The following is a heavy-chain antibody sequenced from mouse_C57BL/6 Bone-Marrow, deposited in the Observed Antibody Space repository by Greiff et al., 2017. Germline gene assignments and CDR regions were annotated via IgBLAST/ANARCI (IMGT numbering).Heavy chain of an antibody. V-gene: IGHV1-74*01. CDR2: IHPSDSDT. J-gene: IGHJ4*01. CDR3: AIHFLITTVVAGAMDY. D-gene: IGHD1-1*01. CDR1: GYTFTSYW. Sequence: QVQLQQPGAELVKPGASVKVSCKASGYTFTSYWMHWVKQRPGQGLEWIGRIHPSDSDTNYNQKFKGKAPLTVYKSSSTACMQLSSLTSEDSAFYSCAIHFLITTVVAGAMDYWGQGTSVTVSS.